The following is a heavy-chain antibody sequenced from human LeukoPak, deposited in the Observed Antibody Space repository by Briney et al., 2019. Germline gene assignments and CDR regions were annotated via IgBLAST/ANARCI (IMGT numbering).Heavy chain of an antibody. J-gene: IGHJ4*02. V-gene: IGHV4-61*02. CDR1: GDSISSGSYY. D-gene: IGHD3-22*01. CDR3: ARGVTYYYDSSGYLY. CDR2: IHTSGRT. Sequence: SETLSLTCTVSGDSISSGSYYWSWIRQPAGKGLEWIGRIHTSGRTNYNPSLKSRVTISADTSKNQFSLTLSSVTAADTAVYYCARGVTYYYDSSGYLYWGQGTLVTVSS.